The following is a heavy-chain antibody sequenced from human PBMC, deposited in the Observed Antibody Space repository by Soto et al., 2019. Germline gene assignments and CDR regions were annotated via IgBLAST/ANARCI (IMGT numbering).Heavy chain of an antibody. CDR3: ARAWRRQQLAKGVVDNWFDP. D-gene: IGHD6-13*01. V-gene: IGHV4-34*01. Sequence: SETLSLTCAVYGGSFSGYYWSWIRQPPGKGLEWIGEINHSGSTNYNPSLKSRVTISVDTSKNQFSLKLSSVTAADTAVYYCARAWRRQQLAKGVVDNWFDPWGQGTLVTVSS. CDR1: GGSFSGYY. CDR2: INHSGST. J-gene: IGHJ5*02.